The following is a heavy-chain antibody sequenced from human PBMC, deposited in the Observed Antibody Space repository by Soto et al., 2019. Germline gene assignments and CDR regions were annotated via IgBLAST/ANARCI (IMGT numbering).Heavy chain of an antibody. CDR1: GGSISSSSYY. J-gene: IGHJ6*03. V-gene: IGHV4-39*01. CDR3: ARLPLLKTGYCSSTSCPGFYYYMDV. D-gene: IGHD2-2*01. Sequence: SETLSLTCTVSGGSISSSSYYWGWIRQHPEKRLEWIGSIYYSGSTYYNQSLKSQVTISLDTSKNQISLKLSSVTAADTAVYYCARLPLLKTGYCSSTSCPGFYYYMDVWGKGTTVTVSS. CDR2: IYYSGST.